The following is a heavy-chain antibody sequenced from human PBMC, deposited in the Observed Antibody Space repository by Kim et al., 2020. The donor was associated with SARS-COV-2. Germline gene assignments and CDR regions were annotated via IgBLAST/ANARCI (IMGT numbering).Heavy chain of an antibody. CDR3: ARHSDSSSWYYTAEVYYGMDV. Sequence: SETLSLTCTVSGGSISSSSYYWGWIRQPPGKGLEWIGSIYYSGSTYYNPSLKSRVTISVDTSKNQFSLKLSSVTAADTAVYYCARHSDSSSWYYTAEVYYGMDVWGQGTTVTVSS. D-gene: IGHD6-13*01. CDR1: GGSISSSSYY. V-gene: IGHV4-39*01. J-gene: IGHJ6*02. CDR2: IYYSGST.